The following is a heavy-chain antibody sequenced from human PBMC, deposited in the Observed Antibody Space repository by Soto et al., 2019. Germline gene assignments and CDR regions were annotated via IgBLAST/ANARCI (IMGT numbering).Heavy chain of an antibody. CDR2: IYRTGST. J-gene: IGHJ4*02. V-gene: IGHV4-4*02. D-gene: IGHD1-7*01. Sequence: TLSLTCAVSGASFTSNDWWTWVRQPPGRGLEWIGEIYRTGSTNYNPSLKSRVTISLDKSENQFSLKVTSLTAADTAVYYCASRDPGTSVDYWGQGTLVTVSS. CDR1: GASFTSNDW. CDR3: ASRDPGTSVDY.